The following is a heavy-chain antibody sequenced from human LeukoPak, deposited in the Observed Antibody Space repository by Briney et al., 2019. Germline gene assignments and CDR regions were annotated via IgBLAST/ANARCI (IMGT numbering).Heavy chain of an antibody. J-gene: IGHJ3*02. CDR3: ARRLPTMPGFDI. Sequence: SETLSLTCAVSGGSISSNNWWIWVRQSPEKGLEWIGEIYHDGSTNYNPSLKSRVTISMDKSKNQLSLKLNFVTAADTAVYYCARRLPTMPGFDIWGQGTMVTVSS. D-gene: IGHD5-12*01. CDR2: IYHDGST. V-gene: IGHV4-4*02. CDR1: GGSISSNNW.